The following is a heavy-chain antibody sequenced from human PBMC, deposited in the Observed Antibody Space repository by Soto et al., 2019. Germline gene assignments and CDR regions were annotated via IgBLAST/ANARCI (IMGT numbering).Heavy chain of an antibody. CDR1: GFTFSRYY. V-gene: IGHV3-74*01. Sequence: EVQLVESGGGSVQPGGSLRLSCAASGFTFSRYYMHWVRQAPGKGLVWVSRINGDGIITSYADSVKGRFTISRDNAKNTLYLQMDNLRAEDTAVYYCASLDGVYYYHMDVWGQGTTVTVSS. J-gene: IGHJ6*02. CDR2: INGDGIIT. CDR3: ASLDGVYYYHMDV. D-gene: IGHD3-3*01.